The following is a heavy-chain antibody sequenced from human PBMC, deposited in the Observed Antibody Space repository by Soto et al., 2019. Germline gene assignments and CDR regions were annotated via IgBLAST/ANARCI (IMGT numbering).Heavy chain of an antibody. Sequence: QAGGSLRLSCAASGFTFSSYAMSWVRQAPGKGLEWVSRISSSGGSTYDADSVKGRFTISRDNSNNTLYLQMNSLRAEDTAIYYCAKVDGRGGMDVWGQGTTVTVSS. V-gene: IGHV3-23*01. J-gene: IGHJ6*02. CDR3: AKVDGRGGMDV. CDR1: GFTFSSYA. CDR2: ISSSGGST.